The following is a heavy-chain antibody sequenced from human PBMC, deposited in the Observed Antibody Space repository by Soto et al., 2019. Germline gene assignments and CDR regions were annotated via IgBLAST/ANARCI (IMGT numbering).Heavy chain of an antibody. V-gene: IGHV3-21*01. J-gene: IGHJ4*02. CDR1: GFTFSSYS. CDR2: ISSSSSYM. Sequence: GGSLRLSCAASGFTFSSYSMNWVRQAPGKGLEWVSSISSSSSYMYYADSVKGRFTISRDNAKNSLYLQMNSLRAEDTAVYYCARDKSYYDSSGFDYWGQGTLVTVSS. D-gene: IGHD3-22*01. CDR3: ARDKSYYDSSGFDY.